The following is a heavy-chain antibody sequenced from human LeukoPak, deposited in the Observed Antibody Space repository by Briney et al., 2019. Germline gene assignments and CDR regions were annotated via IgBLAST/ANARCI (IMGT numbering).Heavy chain of an antibody. V-gene: IGHV3-66*01. D-gene: IGHD2-15*01. CDR3: ARGGVVVAAIDAFDI. Sequence: PGGSLRLSCAASGFTVSSNFMSWVRQAPGKGLEWVSLIYSGGSTYYADSVKGRFTFSRDISKNTLFLQLNSLRAEDTAVYYCARGGVVVAAIDAFDIWGQGTLVTVSS. CDR1: GFTVSSNF. CDR2: IYSGGST. J-gene: IGHJ3*02.